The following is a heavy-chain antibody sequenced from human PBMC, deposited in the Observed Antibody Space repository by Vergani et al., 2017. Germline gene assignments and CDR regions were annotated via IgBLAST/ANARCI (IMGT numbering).Heavy chain of an antibody. CDR3: ARALRAYSSGWYCDY. CDR1: GFTFSSYA. D-gene: IGHD6-19*01. Sequence: EVQLLESGGGLVQPGGSLRLSCAASGFTFSSYAMSWVRQAPGKGLEWVSAISGSGGSTYYADSVKGRFTIARDNSRNTLYLQMNSLRGEDTAVYYCARALRAYSSGWYCDYWGQGTLVTVSS. J-gene: IGHJ4*02. CDR2: ISGSGGST. V-gene: IGHV3-23*01.